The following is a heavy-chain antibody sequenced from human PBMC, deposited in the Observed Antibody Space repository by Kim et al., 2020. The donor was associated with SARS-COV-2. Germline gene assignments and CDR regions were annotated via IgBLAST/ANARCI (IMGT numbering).Heavy chain of an antibody. V-gene: IGHV3-15*01. D-gene: IGHD1-1*01. J-gene: IGHJ4*02. CDR1: GFIFSKVW. Sequence: GGSLRLSCATSGFIFSKVWMSWVRQAPGKGLEWVGRIKRKADGGTKEYAAPVKGRFSISRDDSRNTVSLQMSSLKTEDTAVYYCTTEGVNSNWNDGDYYFDKWGQGGLVTVSS. CDR3: TTEGVNSNWNDGDYYFDK. CDR2: IKRKADGGTK.